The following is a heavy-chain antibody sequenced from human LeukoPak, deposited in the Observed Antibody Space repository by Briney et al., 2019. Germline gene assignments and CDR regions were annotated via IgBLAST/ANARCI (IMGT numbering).Heavy chain of an antibody. CDR2: ISYTGTYI. CDR1: AFSLSAYN. CDR3: VRDRGTYRPIDY. D-gene: IGHD1-26*01. J-gene: IGHJ4*02. Sequence: PGGSLRLSCAASAFSLSAYNMNWVRQAPGKGLEWVSSISYTGTYIYYADSVKGRFTISRDNAQNSLYLQMNSLRAEDTAIYYCVRDRGTYRPIDYWGQGTLVTVSS. V-gene: IGHV3-21*04.